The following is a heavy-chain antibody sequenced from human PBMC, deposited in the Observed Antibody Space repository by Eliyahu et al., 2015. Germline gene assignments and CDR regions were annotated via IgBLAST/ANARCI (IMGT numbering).Heavy chain of an antibody. CDR3: ARDPRSGMETDDF. CDR1: GYSFPSYL. J-gene: IGHJ4*02. V-gene: IGHV1-46*01. D-gene: IGHD1-1*01. Sequence: QAQLLQSGAEVKRPGASVKVSCXAXGYSFPSYLIQWVRQAPGQGLEWMGIINPNGGSTNYPQKFQGRVSVTRDTSTSTVYMELSGLRSDDTAIYFCARDPRSGMETDDFWGQGTLVTVSS. CDR2: INPNGGST.